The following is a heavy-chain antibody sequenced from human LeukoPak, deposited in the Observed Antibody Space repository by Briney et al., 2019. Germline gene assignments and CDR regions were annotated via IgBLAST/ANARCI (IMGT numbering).Heavy chain of an antibody. V-gene: IGHV4-59*08. CDR3: AGPTSSGWHGDFDY. J-gene: IGHJ4*02. CDR1: GGSISPYY. CDR2: IHYSGST. D-gene: IGHD6-19*01. Sequence: HSETLSLTCTVSGGSISPYYWSWIRQSPGKGLEWIGCIHYSGSTIYNPSLKSRVSISVDTSKNQFSLKLSSATAADTAVYYCAGPTSSGWHGDFDYWGQGTLVTVSS.